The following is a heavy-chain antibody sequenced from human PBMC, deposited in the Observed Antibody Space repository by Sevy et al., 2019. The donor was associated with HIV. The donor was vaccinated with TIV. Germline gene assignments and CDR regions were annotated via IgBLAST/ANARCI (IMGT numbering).Heavy chain of an antibody. CDR2: ISYDEAHK. J-gene: IGHJ4*02. CDR1: GFTFRTSG. Sequence: GGSLRLSCVTSGFTFRTSGMHWVRQSPGKGLEWVAIISYDEAHKNYADSVRGRFSISKDNSKNSLYLQMSSLKTEDTAVYYCATDYSAGITFVRGAYRARGDYFDYWGQGTQVTVSS. D-gene: IGHD3-10*01. CDR3: ATDYSAGITFVRGAYRARGDYFDY. V-gene: IGHV3-30*03.